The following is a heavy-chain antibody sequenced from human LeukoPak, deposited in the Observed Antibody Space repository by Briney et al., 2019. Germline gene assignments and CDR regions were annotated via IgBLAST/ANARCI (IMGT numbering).Heavy chain of an antibody. CDR1: GFTFSSYS. J-gene: IGHJ3*02. Sequence: GGSLRLSCAASGFTFSSYSMNWVRQAPGKGLEWVSSISSSSSYIYYADSVKGRFTISRDNAKNSLYLQMNSLRAEDTAVYYCASAMITFGGVSAFDIWGQGTMVTVSS. CDR3: ASAMITFGGVSAFDI. D-gene: IGHD3-16*01. CDR2: ISSSSSYI. V-gene: IGHV3-21*01.